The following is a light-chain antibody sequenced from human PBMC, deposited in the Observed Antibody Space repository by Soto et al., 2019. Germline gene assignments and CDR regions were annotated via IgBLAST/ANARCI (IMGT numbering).Light chain of an antibody. CDR1: QVIRSW. Sequence: DIQMTQSPSTLSASVGDRVTITCRASQVIRSWLAWYQQNPGKAPMLLIYDASSLESGVPARYSGSGCRTEFTLTSSSLQPDDFATYYCQQYNSYSRTFGQEPKGEIK. J-gene: IGKJ2*01. V-gene: IGKV1-5*01. CDR3: QQYNSYSRT. CDR2: DAS.